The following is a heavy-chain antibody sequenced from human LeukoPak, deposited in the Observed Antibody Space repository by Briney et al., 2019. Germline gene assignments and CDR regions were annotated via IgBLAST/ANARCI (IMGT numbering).Heavy chain of an antibody. CDR1: GGSFSGYY. V-gene: IGHV4-34*01. CDR3: VRGIAVSGTDGWFDP. D-gene: IGHD6-19*01. J-gene: IGHJ5*02. Sequence: SETLSLTCAVYGGSFSGYYWSWIRQPPGKGLEWIGYIYYSGSTYYNPSLKSRVTISVDTSKNQFSLKLSSVTAADTAVYYCVRGIAVSGTDGWFDPWGQGTLVTVSS. CDR2: IYYSGST.